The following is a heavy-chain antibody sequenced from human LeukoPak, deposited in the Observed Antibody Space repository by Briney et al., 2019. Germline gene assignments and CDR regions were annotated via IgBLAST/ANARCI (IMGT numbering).Heavy chain of an antibody. CDR3: ARDPGGSGSSRDDY. J-gene: IGHJ4*02. CDR2: INPNSGGT. V-gene: IGHV1-2*02. D-gene: IGHD1-26*01. Sequence: ASVKVSCKASGYTFTRYYMHWVRQAPGQGLEWMGWINPNSGGTNYAQKFQGRVTMTRDTSISTAYMELSRLRSDDTAVYYCARDPGGSGSSRDDYWGQGTLVTVSS. CDR1: GYTFTRYY.